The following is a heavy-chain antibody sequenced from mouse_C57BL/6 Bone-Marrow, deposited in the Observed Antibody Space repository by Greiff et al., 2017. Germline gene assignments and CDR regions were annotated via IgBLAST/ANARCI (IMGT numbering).Heavy chain of an antibody. CDR2: INIGNGCT. Sequence: EVQLQESGAVLVRPGSSVKMSCKTSGYTFTGYGINWVKQRPGQGLEWIGYINIGNGCTGYNEKFKGKATLTLDTSSSTAYMQLSSLTSEDSANYACERKSCSLREFDYWGQGTTLTVSS. CDR1: GYTFTGYG. D-gene: IGHD1-1*01. J-gene: IGHJ2*01. V-gene: IGHV1-58*01. CDR3: ERKSCSLREFDY.